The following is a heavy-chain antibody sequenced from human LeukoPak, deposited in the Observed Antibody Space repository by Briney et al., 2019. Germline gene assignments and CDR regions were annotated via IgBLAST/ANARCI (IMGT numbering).Heavy chain of an antibody. CDR1: SYSISSDYY. J-gene: IGHJ4*02. D-gene: IGHD6-13*01. CDR3: ARDKIAAAGPFDY. V-gene: IGHV4-38-2*02. CDR2: IYHGGTT. Sequence: SETLSLTCSVSSYSISSDYYWGWIRQPSGKGLEWIGSIYHGGTTYYNPSLKSRVTISVDTSKNQFSLKLSSVTAADTAVYYCARDKIAAAGPFDYWGQGTLVTVSS.